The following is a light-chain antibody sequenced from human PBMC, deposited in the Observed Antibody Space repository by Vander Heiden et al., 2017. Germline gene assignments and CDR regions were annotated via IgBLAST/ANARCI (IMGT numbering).Light chain of an antibody. J-gene: IGKJ3*01. Sequence: DIQMTQSPSSLSASVGDRVTITCRESQSISSYLNWYQQKPGKAPKLLIYAASSRQSGVPARFSGSGSGTDFTLTISSLQPEDVATYYCQQSDSTPFTFGHGTKVDI. V-gene: IGKV1-39*01. CDR2: AAS. CDR1: QSISSY. CDR3: QQSDSTPFT.